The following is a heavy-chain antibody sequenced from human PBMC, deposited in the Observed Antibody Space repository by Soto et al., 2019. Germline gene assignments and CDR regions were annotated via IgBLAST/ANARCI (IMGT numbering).Heavy chain of an antibody. V-gene: IGHV1-8*01. J-gene: IGHJ3*02. CDR3: ARGLDIVVVPAAYIDAFDI. D-gene: IGHD2-2*01. CDR2: MNPNSGNT. CDR1: GYTFTSYD. Sequence: ASVKVSCKASGYTFTSYDINWVRQATGQGLEWMGWMNPNSGNTGYAQKLQGRVTMTRNTSISTAYMKLSSLRSEDTAVYYCARGLDIVVVPAAYIDAFDIWGQGTMVTVSS.